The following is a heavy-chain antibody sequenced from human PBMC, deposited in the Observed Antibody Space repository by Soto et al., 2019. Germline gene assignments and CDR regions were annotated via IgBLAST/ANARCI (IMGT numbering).Heavy chain of an antibody. CDR2: INAGNGNT. CDR1: GDTFTSYS. V-gene: IGHV1-3*01. Sequence: ASVKVSCKASGDTFTSYSMHWVRQAPGQRLEWMGWINAGNGNTKYSQKFQGRVTITRDTSASTAYMELSSLRSEDTAVYYCASSFTVPAAICYWGQGTLVTVSS. J-gene: IGHJ4*02. D-gene: IGHD2-2*02. CDR3: ASSFTVPAAICY.